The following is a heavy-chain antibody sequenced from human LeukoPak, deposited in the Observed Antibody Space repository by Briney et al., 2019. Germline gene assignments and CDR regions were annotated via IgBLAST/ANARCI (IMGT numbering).Heavy chain of an antibody. J-gene: IGHJ4*02. Sequence: GSLRLCCAASGFTISNACMSWVRQAAGGGLELGGRIKSKTDGGTTDYAAPVKGRFTISRDDSKTTLYLQMNSLKTEDTAVYYCTTDPYNWNEHMYYFDYWGQGTLVTVSS. CDR3: TTDPYNWNEHMYYFDY. V-gene: IGHV3-15*01. D-gene: IGHD1-1*01. CDR2: IKSKTDGGTT. CDR1: GFTISNAC.